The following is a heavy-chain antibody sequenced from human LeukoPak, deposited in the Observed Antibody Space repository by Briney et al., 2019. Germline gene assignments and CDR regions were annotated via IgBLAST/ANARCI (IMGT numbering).Heavy chain of an antibody. D-gene: IGHD5-12*01. CDR3: ARGRRGYSGYDSHY. CDR2: ISSSSSYI. CDR1: GFTFSSYS. Sequence: PGGSLRLSCAASGFTFSSYSMNWVRQAPGKGLEWVSSISSSSSYIYYTDSLKGRFTISRDNAKNSLYPQMNSLRAEDTAVYYCARGRRGYSGYDSHYWGQGTLVTVSS. V-gene: IGHV3-21*01. J-gene: IGHJ4*02.